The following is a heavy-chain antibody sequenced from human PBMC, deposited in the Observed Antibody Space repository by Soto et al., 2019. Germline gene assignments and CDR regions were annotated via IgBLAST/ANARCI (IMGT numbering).Heavy chain of an antibody. V-gene: IGHV1-69*02. CDR3: ARNRTDWNYSCLGC. CDR2: IIPILGIA. J-gene: IGHJ4*02. Sequence: QVQLVQSGAEVKKPGSSVKVSCKASGGTFSSYTISWVRQAPGQGLEWMGRIIPILGIANYAQKFQGRVTINADKSTSTAYMELSSLRSEDTAVYYCARNRTDWNYSCLGCWGQGTLVTVCS. D-gene: IGHD1-7*01. CDR1: GGTFSSYT.